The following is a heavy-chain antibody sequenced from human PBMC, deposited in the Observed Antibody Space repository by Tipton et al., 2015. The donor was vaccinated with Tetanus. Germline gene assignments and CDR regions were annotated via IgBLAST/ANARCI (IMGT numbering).Heavy chain of an antibody. CDR1: GFIFSDSN. D-gene: IGHD1-1*01. Sequence: SLRLSCAASGFIFSDSNMHWVRQTPGKGLVWISRINPDGRRTNYADSVKGRFTISRDHAKNTVYLQMNSLRAEDTAVYFCARRSLTNYGLDVWGQGTPVTVSS. V-gene: IGHV3-74*01. CDR3: ARRSLTNYGLDV. J-gene: IGHJ6*02. CDR2: INPDGRRT.